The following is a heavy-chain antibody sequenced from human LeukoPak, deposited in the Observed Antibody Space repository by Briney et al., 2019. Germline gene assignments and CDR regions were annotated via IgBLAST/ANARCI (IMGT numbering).Heavy chain of an antibody. CDR1: GYTFTSYG. D-gene: IGHD3-22*01. J-gene: IGHJ4*02. CDR3: ASVSLVGYDSSMDC. Sequence: ASVKVSCKASGYTFTSYGISWVRQAPGQGLEWMGWISAYNGNTNYAQKLQGRVTMTTDTSTSTAYMELRSLRSEDTAVYYCASVSLVGYDSSMDCWGQGTLVTVSS. CDR2: ISAYNGNT. V-gene: IGHV1-18*01.